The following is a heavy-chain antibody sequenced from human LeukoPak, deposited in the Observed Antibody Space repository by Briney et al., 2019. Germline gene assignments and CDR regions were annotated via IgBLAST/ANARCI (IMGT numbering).Heavy chain of an antibody. V-gene: IGHV3-30*02. CDR1: GFTFSSYG. J-gene: IGHJ6*03. CDR2: IRYDGSNK. D-gene: IGHD3-3*01. Sequence: PGGSLRLSCAASGFTFSSYGMHWVRQAPGKGLEWVAFIRYDGSNKYYADSVKGRFTISRDNSKNTLYLQMNSLRAEDTAVYYCAKDVTYYDFWSGYYTGSYYYYYYMDVWGKGTTVTVYS. CDR3: AKDVTYYDFWSGYYTGSYYYYYYMDV.